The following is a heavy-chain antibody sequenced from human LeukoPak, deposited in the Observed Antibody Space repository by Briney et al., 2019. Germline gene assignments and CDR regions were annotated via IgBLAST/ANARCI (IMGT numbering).Heavy chain of an antibody. D-gene: IGHD6-13*01. CDR3: ARGIAYFDY. CDR2: ISSSSSTI. Sequence: GGSLRLSCAASGFTFSSYGMTWVRQAPGKGLEWVSYISSSSSTIYYADSVKGRFTISIDNAKNSLYLQMNSLRAEDTAFYYCARGIAYFDYWGQGTLVTVSS. V-gene: IGHV3-48*04. J-gene: IGHJ4*02. CDR1: GFTFSSYG.